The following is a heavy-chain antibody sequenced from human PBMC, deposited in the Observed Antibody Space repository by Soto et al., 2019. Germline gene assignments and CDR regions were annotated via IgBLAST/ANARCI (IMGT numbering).Heavy chain of an antibody. Sequence: QVQLQESGPGLVTPSGTLSLTCAVSGASISSNNWWSWVRQPPGKGLEWIGEIYHSGSTDYNPSPKSRVTISLDNSNNHFSLKLTSGAAADTAVYYCAAPRGYSSGSFGYWGQGTLVTVSS. CDR3: AAPRGYSSGSFGY. J-gene: IGHJ4*02. V-gene: IGHV4-4*02. D-gene: IGHD5-18*01. CDR1: GASISSNNW. CDR2: IYHSGST.